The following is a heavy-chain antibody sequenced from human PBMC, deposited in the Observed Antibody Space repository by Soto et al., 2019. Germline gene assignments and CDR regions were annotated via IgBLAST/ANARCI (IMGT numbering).Heavy chain of an antibody. CDR1: GGTFSSYA. Sequence: SVKVSCKASGGTFSSYAISWVRQAPGQRLEWMGGIIPIFGTANYAQKFQGRVTITADESTSTAYMELSSLRSEDTAVYYCAGGVVPAAMRYYYYGMDVWGQGTTVTVSS. CDR2: IIPIFGTA. CDR3: AGGVVPAAMRYYYYGMDV. V-gene: IGHV1-69*13. D-gene: IGHD2-2*01. J-gene: IGHJ6*02.